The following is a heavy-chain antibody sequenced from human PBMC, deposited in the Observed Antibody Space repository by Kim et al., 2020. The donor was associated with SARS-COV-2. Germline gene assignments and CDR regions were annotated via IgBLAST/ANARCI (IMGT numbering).Heavy chain of an antibody. CDR3: ARARFGELFVDY. CDR1: GGSISSYY. D-gene: IGHD3-16*01. CDR2: FYYSGST. Sequence: SETLSLTCTVSGGSISSYYWSWIRQPPGKGLEWIGYFYYSGSTNYNPSLKSRVTLSVDTSKNQFSLKLTSVTAADTAVYYCARARFGELFVDYWGQGTL. V-gene: IGHV4-59*01. J-gene: IGHJ4*02.